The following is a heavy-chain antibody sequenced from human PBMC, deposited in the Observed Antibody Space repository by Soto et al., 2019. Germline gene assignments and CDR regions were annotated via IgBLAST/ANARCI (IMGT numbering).Heavy chain of an antibody. V-gene: IGHV2-5*02. CDR3: AHRGYMYGNWDHGYFDY. CDR2: IYWDDDK. CDR1: GFSLTTSGVG. Sequence: QITLKESGPTRVKPTQTLALTCTFSGFSLTTSGVGVGWIRKTPGKALEWLAVIYWDDDKRYNPSLKNRLNITKDTSKNQVLLIMADMDPVDTATYFGAHRGYMYGNWDHGYFDYWGQGTLVTVSS. D-gene: IGHD5-18*01. J-gene: IGHJ4*02.